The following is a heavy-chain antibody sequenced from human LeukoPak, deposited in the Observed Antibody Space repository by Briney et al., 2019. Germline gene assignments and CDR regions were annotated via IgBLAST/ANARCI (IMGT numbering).Heavy chain of an antibody. J-gene: IGHJ4*02. CDR3: ARDLRFWSGYSWSH. CDR2: IWYDGSNK. D-gene: IGHD3-3*01. Sequence: PGRSLRLSCAASGFTFSSYGMHWVRQAPGKGLEWGAIIWYDGSNKYYADSVKGRFTISRDNSKNTLYLQMNSLRAEDTAVYYCARDLRFWSGYSWSHWGQGTLVTVSS. V-gene: IGHV3-33*01. CDR1: GFTFSSYG.